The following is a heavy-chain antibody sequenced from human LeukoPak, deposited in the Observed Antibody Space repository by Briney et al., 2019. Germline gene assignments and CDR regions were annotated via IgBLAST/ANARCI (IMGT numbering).Heavy chain of an antibody. Sequence: SETLSLTCTVSGGSISSSSYYWGWIRQPPGKGLEWIGSIYYSGSNYYNPSLKSRVTISVDTSKNQFSLKLSSVTAADTAVYYCARGYIAAGGANWFDPWGQGTLVTVSS. V-gene: IGHV4-39*07. CDR3: ARGYIAAGGANWFDP. CDR1: GGSISSSSYY. D-gene: IGHD6-13*01. J-gene: IGHJ5*02. CDR2: IYYSGSN.